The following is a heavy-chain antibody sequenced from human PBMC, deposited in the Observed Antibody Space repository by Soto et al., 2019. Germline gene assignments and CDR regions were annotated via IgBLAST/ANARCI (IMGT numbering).Heavy chain of an antibody. V-gene: IGHV1-69*13. Sequence: GASVKVSCKASGGTFSSYAISWVRQAPGQGLEWMGGIIPIFGTANYAQKFQGRVTITADESTSTAYMELSSLRSEDTAVYYCARDDGFGDPYYYYYGMDVWGQGTTVTVSS. D-gene: IGHD3-10*01. CDR3: ARDDGFGDPYYYYYGMDV. J-gene: IGHJ6*02. CDR1: GGTFSSYA. CDR2: IIPIFGTA.